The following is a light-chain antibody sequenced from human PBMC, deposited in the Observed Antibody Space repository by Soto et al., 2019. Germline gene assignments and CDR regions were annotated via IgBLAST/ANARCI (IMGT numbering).Light chain of an antibody. CDR1: SSDVGGYNY. J-gene: IGLJ2*01. CDR3: STYTESKTLAVV. V-gene: IGLV2-14*01. Sequence: QSALTQPASVSGSPGQSSTIPCTGTSSDVGGYNYVSWYQQHSGKAPKLMIYDVSNRPSGVSKRFSGSKSGNTSSRITSGGQADDEADDYFSTYTESKTLAVVFGGGTKLTVL. CDR2: DVS.